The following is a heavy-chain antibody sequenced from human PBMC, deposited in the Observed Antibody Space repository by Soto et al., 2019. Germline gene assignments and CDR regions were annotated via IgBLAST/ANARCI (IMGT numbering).Heavy chain of an antibody. D-gene: IGHD2-2*03. J-gene: IGHJ4*02. CDR1: GFTFSDYY. V-gene: IGHV3-11*06. CDR3: ARVPGFTMMDI. Sequence: VGSLRLSCAASGFTFSDYYMSWIRQAPGKGLEWVSYISSSSSYTNYADSVKGRFTISRDNAKNSLYLQMNSLRAEDTAVYYCARVPGFTMMDIWGQGTLVTVSS. CDR2: ISSSSSYT.